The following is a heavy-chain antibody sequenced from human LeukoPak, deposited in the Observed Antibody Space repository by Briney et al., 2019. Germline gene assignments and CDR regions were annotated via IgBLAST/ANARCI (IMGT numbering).Heavy chain of an antibody. Sequence: GGSLRLSCVVSGFTFSNYAMTWVRQAPGKGLEWVSSIGGSGGDTHYADSVKGRFTIPRDNFKNTLYLQMNSLRAEDTALYYCADWNYVHYWGQGTLVTVSS. CDR2: IGGSGGDT. CDR1: GFTFSNYA. D-gene: IGHD1-7*01. CDR3: ADWNYVHY. J-gene: IGHJ4*02. V-gene: IGHV3-23*01.